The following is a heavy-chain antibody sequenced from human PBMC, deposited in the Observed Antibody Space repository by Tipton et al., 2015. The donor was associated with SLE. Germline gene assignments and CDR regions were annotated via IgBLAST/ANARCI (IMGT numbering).Heavy chain of an antibody. D-gene: IGHD2-15*01. CDR1: GGSISSGGYY. J-gene: IGHJ4*02. CDR3: ARSFWQLLALDY. Sequence: TLSLTCTVSGGSISSGGYYWSWIRQHPGKGLEWIGYIYYSGSTYYNPSLKSRVTISVDTSKNQFSLKLSSVTAVDTAVYYCARSFWQLLALDYWGQGTLVTVSS. CDR2: IYYSGST. V-gene: IGHV4-31*03.